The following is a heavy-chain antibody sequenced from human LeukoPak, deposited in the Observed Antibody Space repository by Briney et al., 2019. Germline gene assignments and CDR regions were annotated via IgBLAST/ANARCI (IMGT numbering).Heavy chain of an antibody. Sequence: GGSLRLSCAASGLTFGSYAMSWVRQAPGKGLVWVSLITGSGDNTYYISSVKGRFTISRDNSKNTVYLQMNSLRAEDTAAYYCARSPAEFCRGGSCYGMDVWGQGTTVSVSS. V-gene: IGHV3-23*01. J-gene: IGHJ6*02. CDR1: GLTFGSYA. D-gene: IGHD2-15*01. CDR2: ITGSGDNT. CDR3: ARSPAEFCRGGSCYGMDV.